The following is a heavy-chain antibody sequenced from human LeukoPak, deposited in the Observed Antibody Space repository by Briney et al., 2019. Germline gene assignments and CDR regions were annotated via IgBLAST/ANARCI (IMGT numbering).Heavy chain of an antibody. CDR3: ARAAPGRDGGDEFDY. J-gene: IGHJ4*02. D-gene: IGHD2-21*02. CDR1: GGSISNLY. Sequence: SETLSLTCTLSGGSISNLYWSWIRQPPGKGLEWIGYIYYNGDTNYNPSLKSRVTISVDTSKNQFSLKLSSVTAADTAVYYCARAAPGRDGGDEFDYWGQGTLVTVSS. V-gene: IGHV4-59*11. CDR2: IYYNGDT.